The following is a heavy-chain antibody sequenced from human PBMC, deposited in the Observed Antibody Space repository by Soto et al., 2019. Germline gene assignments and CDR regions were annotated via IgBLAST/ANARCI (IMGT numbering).Heavy chain of an antibody. V-gene: IGHV4-59*01. CDR3: ARGVHDYWSGYYAGSGVDV. CDR1: GGSMSPFY. D-gene: IGHD3-3*01. CDR2: SYYSGNT. Sequence: QVQLLESGPGLLKPSETLSLTCSVSGGSMSPFYWSWIRQYPRKGLEWIGYSYYSGNTNYNPSLNSRVTISVESSQDQFSLRLSAVPAADSAVYSWARGVHDYWSGYYAGSGVDVWGSGTTLIVPS. J-gene: IGHJ6*04.